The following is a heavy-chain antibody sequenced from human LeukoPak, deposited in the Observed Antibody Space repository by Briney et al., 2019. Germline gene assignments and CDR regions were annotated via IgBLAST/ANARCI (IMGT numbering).Heavy chain of an antibody. CDR2: IIPTLGIA. CDR3: ARAWSSASSNYVTGYYYYYMDV. D-gene: IGHD4-11*01. V-gene: IGHV1-69*02. J-gene: IGHJ6*03. CDR1: GGTFSSYT. Sequence: SVKVSCKPSGGTFSSYTISWVRQAPGQGLEWMGRIIPTLGIANYAQKFQGRVTITSSKSTSTAYMALSSLRSADTAVYYCARAWSSASSNYVTGYYYYYMDVWGKGTTVTVSS.